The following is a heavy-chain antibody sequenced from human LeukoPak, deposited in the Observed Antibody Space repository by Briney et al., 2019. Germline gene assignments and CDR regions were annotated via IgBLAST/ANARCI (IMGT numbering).Heavy chain of an antibody. D-gene: IGHD1-26*01. J-gene: IGHJ4*02. CDR3: ASHRYSGTYYDDY. CDR1: GGSFSNYY. CDR2: IFYTGPT. Sequence: AATLSLTCTVSGGSFSNYYWTWIRHPPGRGLEWLVFIFYTGPTNYNPSLKSRVSMSVDTSKKQYSLKLSSVTAADTPVYYCASHRYSGTYYDDYWGQGTLVTVSS. V-gene: IGHV4-59*08.